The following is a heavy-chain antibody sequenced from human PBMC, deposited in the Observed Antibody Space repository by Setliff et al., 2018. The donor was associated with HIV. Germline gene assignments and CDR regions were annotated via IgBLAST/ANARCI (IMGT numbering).Heavy chain of an antibody. Sequence: PSETLSLTCTVSGGSISSSYWTWTRQPPGKGLEWIGNIHYSGSTYYKPSLKSRVTISVDTSKNQFSLKLSSATAADTAVYYCARQGQLGSEWGQGTLVTVSS. CDR3: ARQGQLGSE. CDR1: GGSISSSY. CDR2: IHYSGST. D-gene: IGHD1-1*01. V-gene: IGHV4-59*04. J-gene: IGHJ4*02.